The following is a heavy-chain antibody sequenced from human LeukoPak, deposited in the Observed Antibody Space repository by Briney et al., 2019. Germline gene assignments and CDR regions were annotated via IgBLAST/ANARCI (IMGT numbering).Heavy chain of an antibody. CDR3: ARDQWELRGFDY. D-gene: IGHD1-26*01. CDR2: INPDSGGT. V-gene: IGHV1-2*02. Sequence: GASVKVSCKASGYTFTGYYMHWVRQAPGQGLEWMGWINPDSGGTNYAQKFQGRVTMTRDTSISTAYMELSRLRSDDTAVYYCARDQWELRGFDYWGQGTLVTVSS. CDR1: GYTFTGYY. J-gene: IGHJ4*02.